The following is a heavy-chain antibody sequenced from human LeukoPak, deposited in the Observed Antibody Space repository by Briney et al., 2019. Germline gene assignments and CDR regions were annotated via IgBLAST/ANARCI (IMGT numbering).Heavy chain of an antibody. CDR1: GFTFSNYW. J-gene: IGHJ6*02. V-gene: IGHV3-74*01. Sequence: GGSLRLSCAASGFTFSNYWMHWVRQAPGKGLVWVSRINTDGSSTSYADSVKGRFTISRDNAKNTLYLQMNSLRAEDTAVYYCAKDRYDILTGYSSAYYYYGMDVWGQGTTVTVSS. CDR3: AKDRYDILTGYSSAYYYYGMDV. CDR2: INTDGSST. D-gene: IGHD3-9*01.